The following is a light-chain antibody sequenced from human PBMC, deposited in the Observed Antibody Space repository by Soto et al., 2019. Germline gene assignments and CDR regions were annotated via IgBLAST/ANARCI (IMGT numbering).Light chain of an antibody. V-gene: IGKV3-15*01. Sequence: EIVMTQSPVTLSVSPGERAALSCRPSESVARNLAWFQQKPGQAPRLLIYAASTRATGIPARFSGSGSGTEFTLTISSLQSEDSALYFCQQYSNSPRTFGGGTKVEIK. CDR3: QQYSNSPRT. CDR1: ESVARN. J-gene: IGKJ4*01. CDR2: AAS.